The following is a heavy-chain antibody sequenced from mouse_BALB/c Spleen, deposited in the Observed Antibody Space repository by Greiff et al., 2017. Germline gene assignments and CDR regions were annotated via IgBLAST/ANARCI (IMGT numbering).Heavy chain of an antibody. CDR2: INPSNGGT. J-gene: IGHJ3*01. Sequence: QVQLQQSGAELVKPGASVKLSCTASGFNIKDTYMHWVKQRPGQGLEWIGEINPSNGGTNFNEKFKSKATLTVDKSSSTAYMQLSSLTSEDSAVYYCAMITTRGWGQGTLVTVSA. CDR3: AMITTRG. CDR1: GFNIKDTY. V-gene: IGHV1S81*02. D-gene: IGHD2-4*01.